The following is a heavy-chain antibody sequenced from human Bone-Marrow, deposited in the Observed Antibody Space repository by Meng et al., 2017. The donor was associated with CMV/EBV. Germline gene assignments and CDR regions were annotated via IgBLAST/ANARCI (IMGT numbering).Heavy chain of an antibody. CDR2: ISVDNGNT. V-gene: IGHV1-18*01. Sequence: ASVKVSCKASGYVFTSYGITWVRQAPGQGLEWMGWISVDNGNTNYARRFQGRVAMTTDTSTTTAYMELRSLRSDDTAVYYCARGENSYSGSEYFHLWGQGSRVTGSS. D-gene: IGHD2-21*02. CDR1: GYVFTSYG. J-gene: IGHJ1*01. CDR3: ARGENSYSGSEYFHL.